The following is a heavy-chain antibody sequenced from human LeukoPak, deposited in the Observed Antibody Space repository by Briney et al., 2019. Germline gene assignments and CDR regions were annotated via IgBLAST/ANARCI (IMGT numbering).Heavy chain of an antibody. Sequence: PGGSLRLSCAASGFTFSKYAMTWVRQAPGKGLEWVSGISSSGGSTYYVDSVKGRFTISRDNSKNTLHLQMNSLRAEDTAVYYCAKWAIAVAGRTFDYWGQGTLVTVSS. CDR3: AKWAIAVAGRTFDY. V-gene: IGHV3-23*01. J-gene: IGHJ4*02. D-gene: IGHD6-19*01. CDR2: ISSSGGST. CDR1: GFTFSKYA.